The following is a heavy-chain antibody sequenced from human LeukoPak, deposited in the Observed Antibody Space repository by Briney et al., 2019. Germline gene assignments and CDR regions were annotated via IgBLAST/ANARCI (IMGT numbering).Heavy chain of an antibody. V-gene: IGHV4-39*01. CDR1: GGFISSGGYY. Sequence: SETLSLTCVVSGGFISSGGYYWGWIRHPPEKGLEWIGSVHHSGITYYNTSLKSRVTISADKSKNQFSLGLTSVTAADTAVYYCARNPPNYYDSSGRMGAFDVWGQGTMVTVSS. CDR3: ARNPPNYYDSSGRMGAFDV. J-gene: IGHJ3*01. CDR2: VHHSGIT. D-gene: IGHD3-22*01.